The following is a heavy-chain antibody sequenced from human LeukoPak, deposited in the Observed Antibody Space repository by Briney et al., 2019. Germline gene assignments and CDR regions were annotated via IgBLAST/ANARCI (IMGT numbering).Heavy chain of an antibody. D-gene: IGHD2-21*01. CDR2: INTDGTTI. CDR1: GFTFSDYW. Sequence: PGGSLRLSCAASGFTFSDYWMHWVRQAPGKGLVWVSRINTDGTTITYADSVKGRFTISRDNAKNTLYLQMNSLRAEDTAVYYCAKDRLFPKATGAFDIWGQGTMVTVSS. V-gene: IGHV3-74*01. CDR3: AKDRLFPKATGAFDI. J-gene: IGHJ3*02.